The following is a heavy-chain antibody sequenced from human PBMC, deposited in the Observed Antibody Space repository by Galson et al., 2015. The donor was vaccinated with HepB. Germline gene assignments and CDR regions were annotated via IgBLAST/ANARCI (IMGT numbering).Heavy chain of an antibody. CDR3: ARELLYYDSSGYPYYYGMDV. Sequence: LRLSCAASGFTFSSYAMHWVRQAPGKGLEWVAVISYDGSNKYYADSVKGRFTISRDNSKNTLYLQMNSLRAEDTAVYYCARELLYYDSSGYPYYYGMDVWGQGTTVTVSS. CDR2: ISYDGSNK. CDR1: GFTFSSYA. J-gene: IGHJ6*02. D-gene: IGHD3-22*01. V-gene: IGHV3-30-3*01.